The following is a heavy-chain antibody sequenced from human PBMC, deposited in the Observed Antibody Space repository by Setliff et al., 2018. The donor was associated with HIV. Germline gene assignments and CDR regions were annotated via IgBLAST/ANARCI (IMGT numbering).Heavy chain of an antibody. CDR2: INAGNGNT. V-gene: IGHV1-3*01. CDR3: ARTREAVMYYYYGMDV. CDR1: GYTFTTYA. D-gene: IGHD3-16*01. Sequence: SVKGSCKASGYTFTTYAMHWVRLAPGQRLEWMGWINAGNGNTKYSQRFQGRVIITRDTSASTAYMELSSLRSEDTAVYYCARTREAVMYYYYGMDVWGQGTTVTVSS. J-gene: IGHJ6*02.